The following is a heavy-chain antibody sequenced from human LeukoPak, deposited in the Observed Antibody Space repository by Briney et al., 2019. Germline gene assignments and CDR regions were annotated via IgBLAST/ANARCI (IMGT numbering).Heavy chain of an antibody. D-gene: IGHD3-22*01. Sequence: GGSLRPSCAASGFTFSSYAMHWVRQAPGKGLEWVAVISYDGSNKYYADSVKGRFTISRDNSKNTLYLQMNSLRAEDTAVYYCARGDDSSGYYYVPFDYWGQGTLVTVSS. CDR2: ISYDGSNK. CDR3: ARGDDSSGYYYVPFDY. CDR1: GFTFSSYA. J-gene: IGHJ4*02. V-gene: IGHV3-30*01.